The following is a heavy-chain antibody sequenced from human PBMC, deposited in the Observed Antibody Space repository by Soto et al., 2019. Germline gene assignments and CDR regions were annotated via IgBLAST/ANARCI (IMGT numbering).Heavy chain of an antibody. CDR3: ARLLCSGGSCYSEFDY. CDR1: GYSFTSYW. D-gene: IGHD2-15*01. CDR2: IDPSDSYT. J-gene: IGHJ4*02. Sequence: GESLKISGKGSGYSFTSYWISWVRQMPGKGLEWMGRIDPSDSYTNYSPSFQGHVTISADKSISTAYLQWSSLKASDTAMYYCARLLCSGGSCYSEFDYWGQGTLVTVSS. V-gene: IGHV5-10-1*01.